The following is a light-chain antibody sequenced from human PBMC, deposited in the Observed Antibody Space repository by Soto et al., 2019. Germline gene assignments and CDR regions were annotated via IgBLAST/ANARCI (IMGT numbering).Light chain of an antibody. CDR2: GAS. V-gene: IGKV3-20*01. J-gene: IGKJ5*01. CDR3: QQYGSSRT. CDR1: QSVSSSY. Sequence: EFVLTRSPGTLSLSPGERATLSCRASQSVSSSYLAWYQQKPGQAPRLLIYGASSRATGIPDRFSGSGSGTDFTLTISRLEPEDFAVYYCQQYGSSRTFGQGTRWRI.